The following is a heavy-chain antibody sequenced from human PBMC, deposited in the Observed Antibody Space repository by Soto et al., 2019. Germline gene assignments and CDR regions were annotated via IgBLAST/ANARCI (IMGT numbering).Heavy chain of an antibody. V-gene: IGHV4-34*01. D-gene: IGHD2-15*01. CDR2: INHSGST. CDR1: GGSFSGYY. J-gene: IGHJ4*02. Sequence: SETLSLTCAVYGGSFSGYYWSWIRQPPGKGLEWIGEINHSGSTNYNPSLKSRVTISVDTSKNQFSLKLSSVTAADTAVYYCARGRIVCSGGSCYSGTVDYWGQGTLVTVSS. CDR3: ARGRIVCSGGSCYSGTVDY.